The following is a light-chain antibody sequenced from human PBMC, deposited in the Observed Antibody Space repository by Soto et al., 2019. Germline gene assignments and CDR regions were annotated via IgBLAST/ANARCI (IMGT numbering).Light chain of an antibody. CDR2: DAS. Sequence: EIVLTQSPATLSESPGERATLSCTASQTIDNTLAWYQRKPGQAPRLLIYDASTRATGVPARFSGSGSGTDFTLTISSLQSEDFAVYYCQHYNYWPYTFGQGTKVHIK. V-gene: IGKV3-15*01. CDR1: QTIDNT. J-gene: IGKJ2*01. CDR3: QHYNYWPYT.